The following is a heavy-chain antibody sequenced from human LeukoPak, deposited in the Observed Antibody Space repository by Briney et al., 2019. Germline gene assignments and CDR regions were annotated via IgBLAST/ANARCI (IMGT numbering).Heavy chain of an antibody. CDR1: GGSFSGYY. CDR2: INHSGGT. CDR3: ARVTIFGITTFDY. D-gene: IGHD3-3*01. V-gene: IGHV4-34*01. J-gene: IGHJ4*02. Sequence: PSETLSLTCAVYGGSFSGYYWSWIRQPPGKGLEWIGEINHSGGTNYNPSLKSRVTISVDTSKNQFSLKLSSVTAADTAVYYCARVTIFGITTFDYWGQGTLVTVSS.